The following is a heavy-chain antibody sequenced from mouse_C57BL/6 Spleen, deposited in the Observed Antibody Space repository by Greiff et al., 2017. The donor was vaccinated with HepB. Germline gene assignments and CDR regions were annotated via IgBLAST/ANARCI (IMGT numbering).Heavy chain of an antibody. D-gene: IGHD1-1*01. J-gene: IGHJ2*01. Sequence: QVQLQQPRTELVKPGASVKLSCKASGYTFTSYWMHWVKQRPGQGLEWIGNINPSNGGTNYNEKFKSKATLTVDKSSSTAYMQLSSLTSEDSAVYYCAREPYYYGSTYYFDYWGQGTTLTVSS. CDR2: INPSNGGT. CDR1: GYTFTSYW. V-gene: IGHV1-53*01. CDR3: AREPYYYGSTYYFDY.